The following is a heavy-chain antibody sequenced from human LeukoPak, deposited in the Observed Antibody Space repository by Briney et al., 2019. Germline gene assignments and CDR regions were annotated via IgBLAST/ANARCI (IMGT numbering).Heavy chain of an antibody. D-gene: IGHD6-19*01. J-gene: IGHJ4*02. CDR1: GYTFTNYY. CDR3: GRAQQWLGYFDY. V-gene: IGHV1-46*01. Sequence: ASVKVSCKASGYTFTNYYIHWVRQAPGEGLEWMGEINPSGADTSSAQKFQGRVTMTRDTSTSTVYMELSSLTSEDTAVYYCGRAQQWLGYFDYWGQGTLFTVSS. CDR2: INPSGADT.